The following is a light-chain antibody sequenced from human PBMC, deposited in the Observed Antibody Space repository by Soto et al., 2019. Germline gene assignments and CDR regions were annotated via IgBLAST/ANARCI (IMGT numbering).Light chain of an antibody. CDR3: QSFASSLRVDV. Sequence: QSVLTQPPSVSGAPGQRVTISCTGSSSNFGAGYEVHWYQQVPGAAPTLVIFNNLNRPSGVPERFSGSKSGTSASLVISGLQAEDEADYYCQSFASSLRVDVFGSGTKLTVL. J-gene: IGLJ1*01. CDR2: NNL. V-gene: IGLV1-40*01. CDR1: SSNFGAGYE.